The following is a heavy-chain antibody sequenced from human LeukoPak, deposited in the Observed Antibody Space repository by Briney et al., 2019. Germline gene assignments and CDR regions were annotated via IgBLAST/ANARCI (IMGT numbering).Heavy chain of an antibody. CDR3: AKAWYYYDSSGYLLDY. D-gene: IGHD3-22*01. CDR2: ISGSGGST. Sequence: GGSLRLSCAASGFTFSSYAMSWVRQAPGKGLEWVSAISGSGGSTYYADSVKGRFTISRDNSKNTLYLQMNSLRAEDTAVYYCAKAWYYYDSSGYLLDYWGQGTLVTVSS. J-gene: IGHJ4*02. V-gene: IGHV3-23*01. CDR1: GFTFSSYA.